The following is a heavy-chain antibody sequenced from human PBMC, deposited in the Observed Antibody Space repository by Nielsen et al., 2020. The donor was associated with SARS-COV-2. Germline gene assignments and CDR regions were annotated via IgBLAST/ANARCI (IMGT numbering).Heavy chain of an antibody. Sequence: GGSLRLSCVGSGFTFSDYSLNWVRQAPGKGLEWISYISSSRTSRSASYYADSVKGRFSVSRDNGKRSVFLYMNSLRVEDTAVYYCTRDPLYSESPKYFHYWGQGTLVTVSS. CDR1: GFTFSDYS. J-gene: IGHJ1*01. D-gene: IGHD1-26*01. CDR3: TRDPLYSESPKYFHY. CDR2: ISSSRTSRSAS. V-gene: IGHV3-48*01.